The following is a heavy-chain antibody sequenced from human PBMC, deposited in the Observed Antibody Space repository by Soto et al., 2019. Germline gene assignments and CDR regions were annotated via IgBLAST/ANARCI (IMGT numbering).Heavy chain of an antibody. CDR2: IIPIFGTA. J-gene: IGHJ1*01. Sequence: VKVSCKASGGTFSSYAISWVRQAPGQGLEWMGGIIPIFGTANYAQKFQGRVTITADESTSTAYMELSSLRSEDTAVYYCARDIRPLRDYDILTSYYPLSGWGQGTLGTVSS. CDR1: GGTFSSYA. CDR3: ARDIRPLRDYDILTSYYPLSG. D-gene: IGHD3-9*01. V-gene: IGHV1-69*13.